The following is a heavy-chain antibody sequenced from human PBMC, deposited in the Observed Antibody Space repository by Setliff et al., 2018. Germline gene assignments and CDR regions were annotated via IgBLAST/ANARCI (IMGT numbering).Heavy chain of an antibody. CDR2: INHSGST. CDR1: GGSFSGYY. J-gene: IGHJ6*03. D-gene: IGHD6-6*01. V-gene: IGHV4-34*01. CDR3: ARMAIRVASRPSSPLDYYYYMDL. Sequence: SETLSLTCAVYGGSFSGYYWSWIRQPPGKGLEWIGEINHSGSTNYNQSLRSRVTMSVDTSKSHFSLRLSSLTAADTAVYYCARMAIRVASRPSSPLDYYYYMDLWGKGATVTVSS.